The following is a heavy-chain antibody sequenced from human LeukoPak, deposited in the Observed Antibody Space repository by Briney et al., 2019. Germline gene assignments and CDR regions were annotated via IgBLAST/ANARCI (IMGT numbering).Heavy chain of an antibody. V-gene: IGHV3-33*06. CDR3: AKDQYSSGWYGGSDY. CDR1: GFTFSSYG. D-gene: IGHD6-19*01. Sequence: PGRSLRLSCAASGFTFSSYGMHWVRQAPGKGLEWVAVIWYDGSNKYYADSVKGRFTISRDNSKNTLYLQMNSLRAEDTAVYYYAKDQYSSGWYGGSDYWGQGTLVTVSS. CDR2: IWYDGSNK. J-gene: IGHJ4*02.